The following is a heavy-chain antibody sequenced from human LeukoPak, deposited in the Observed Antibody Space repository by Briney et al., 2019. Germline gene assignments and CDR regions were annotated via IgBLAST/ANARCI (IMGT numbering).Heavy chain of an antibody. V-gene: IGHV4-31*03. Sequence: PSETLSLTCTVSGSSISSGGYYWSWIRQHPGKGLEWIGYIYYSGSTYYNPSLKSRVTISVDTSKNQFSLKLSSVTAADTAVYYCARGFLEDYFSPPAFDYWGQGTLVTVSS. CDR1: GSSISSGGYY. J-gene: IGHJ4*02. D-gene: IGHD2/OR15-2a*01. CDR3: ARGFLEDYFSPPAFDY. CDR2: IYYSGST.